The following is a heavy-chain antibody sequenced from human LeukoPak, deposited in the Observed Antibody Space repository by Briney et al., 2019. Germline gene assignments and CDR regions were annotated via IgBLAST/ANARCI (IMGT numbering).Heavy chain of an antibody. CDR2: IKQDGSEK. J-gene: IGHJ4*02. V-gene: IGHV3-7*01. D-gene: IGHD3-22*01. Sequence: GGSLRLSCAASGFTFSSYWMSWVRQAPGKGLEGVANIKQDGSEKYYVDSVKGRFTISRDNAKNSLYLQMNSLRAEDTAVYYCARDFYYYDSSGIDYWGQGTLVTVSS. CDR3: ARDFYYYDSSGIDY. CDR1: GFTFSSYW.